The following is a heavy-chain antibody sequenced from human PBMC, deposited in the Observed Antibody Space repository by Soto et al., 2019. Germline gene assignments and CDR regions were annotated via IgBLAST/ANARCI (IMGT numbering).Heavy chain of an antibody. CDR1: GGSFSGYY. J-gene: IGHJ4*02. V-gene: IGHV4-34*01. CDR2: INHSGST. CDR3: ARGSSVYISSWYDY. Sequence: QVQLQQWGAGLLKPSETLSLTCAVYGGSFSGYYWSWIRQPPGKGLEWIGEINHSGSTNYNPSLKSRVTISVDTSKNQYSLKLRSVTAADTAVYYCARGSSVYISSWYDYWGQGTLGTVSS. D-gene: IGHD6-13*01.